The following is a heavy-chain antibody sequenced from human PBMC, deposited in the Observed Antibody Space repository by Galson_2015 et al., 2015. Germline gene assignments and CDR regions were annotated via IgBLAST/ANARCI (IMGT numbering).Heavy chain of an antibody. CDR1: GYRFSNYW. D-gene: IGHD3-10*01. Sequence: QSGAEVKKAGESLEISCKTSGYRFSNYWIAWVRQMPGKGLEWMGIINPGDSDTRYSPSFQGQVTISADKSISTAYLQWSSLKASDTAMYYCARRVRGVNGYYFDYWGQGTLVTVSS. CDR3: ARRVRGVNGYYFDY. CDR2: INPGDSDT. V-gene: IGHV5-51*01. J-gene: IGHJ4*02.